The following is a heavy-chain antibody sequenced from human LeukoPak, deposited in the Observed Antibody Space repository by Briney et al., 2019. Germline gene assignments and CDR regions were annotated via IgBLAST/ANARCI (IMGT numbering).Heavy chain of an antibody. CDR2: IKKDGSEK. J-gene: IGHJ6*03. CDR3: ARDNWNYGYYYYMDV. D-gene: IGHD1-7*01. V-gene: IGHV3-7*01. Sequence: GGSLRLSCAASGFTFSTYWMSWVRQAPGKGLEWVANIKKDGSEKYYVDSVKGRFTISRDNAKNPLYLQMNSLRAEDTAVYYCARDNWNYGYYYYMDVWGKGTTVTVSS. CDR1: GFTFSTYW.